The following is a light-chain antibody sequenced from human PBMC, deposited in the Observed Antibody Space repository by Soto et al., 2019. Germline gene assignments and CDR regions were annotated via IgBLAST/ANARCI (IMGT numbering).Light chain of an antibody. CDR3: QSYDSSLSGVV. CDR2: GNS. V-gene: IGLV1-40*01. J-gene: IGLJ2*01. Sequence: QSVLTQPPSVAGAPGQRVTISCTGRSSNIGAGYDVHWYQQLPGTAPKLLIYGNSNRPSGVPDRFSGSKSGTSAYLAITGHQAEDEADYYCQSYDSSLSGVVFGGGTKLTVL. CDR1: SSNIGAGYD.